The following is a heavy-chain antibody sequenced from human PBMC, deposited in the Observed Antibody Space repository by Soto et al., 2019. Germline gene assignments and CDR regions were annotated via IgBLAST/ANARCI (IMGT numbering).Heavy chain of an antibody. J-gene: IGHJ4*02. V-gene: IGHV3-23*01. CDR2: ITDSGGST. Sequence: EVQLLECGGGLVQPGGSLRLSCAASGFTFNNYGMSWVRQAPGKGLEWVSAITDSGGSTYYADSVKGRFTISRDNSKNTVYLQMNSLRAEDTAVYYCAKAATVVTLYYFDYWGQGTLVTVSS. CDR1: GFTFNNYG. CDR3: AKAATVVTLYYFDY. D-gene: IGHD4-17*01.